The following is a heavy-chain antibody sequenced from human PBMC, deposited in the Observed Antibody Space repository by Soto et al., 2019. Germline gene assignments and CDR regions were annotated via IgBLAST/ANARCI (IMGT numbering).Heavy chain of an antibody. J-gene: IGHJ4*02. V-gene: IGHV5-51*01. D-gene: IGHD2-15*01. CDR2: IYPGDSDT. Sequence: GESLKISCKGSGYSFTSYWIGWVRQMPGKGLEWMGIIYPGDSDTRYSPSFQGQVTISADKSISTAYLQWSSLKASDTAMYYCARGALGYCSGGSCLENFDYWGQGTLVTVSS. CDR1: GYSFTSYW. CDR3: ARGALGYCSGGSCLENFDY.